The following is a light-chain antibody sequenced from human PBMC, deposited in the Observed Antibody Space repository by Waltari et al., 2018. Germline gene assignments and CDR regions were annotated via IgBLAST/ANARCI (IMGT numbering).Light chain of an antibody. CDR2: DVT. Sequence: QSALTQPASVSGSPGQSITISCTGTNSDIGASNYVSCYQQHPGKAPILIIFDVTFRPAGVSHRFSGSKSGNTASLTISGLQAEDEADYFCASYIGSALELFGGGTRLTVL. V-gene: IGLV2-14*03. CDR3: ASYIGSALEL. CDR1: NSDIGASNY. J-gene: IGLJ3*02.